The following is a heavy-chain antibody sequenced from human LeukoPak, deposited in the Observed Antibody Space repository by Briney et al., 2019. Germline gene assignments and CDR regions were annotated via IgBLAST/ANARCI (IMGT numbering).Heavy chain of an antibody. CDR2: FNPNSGGT. D-gene: IGHD1-14*01. Sequence: GASVKVSCKASGYTFTGYYMHWVRQAPGQGLEWLGGFNPNSGGTNYAQKFQGRVTMTRDTSISTAYMELSRLRSDDTAVYYCARVPFFAGRTFPPEYYFDYWGQGTLVTVSS. CDR1: GYTFTGYY. CDR3: ARVPFFAGRTFPPEYYFDY. J-gene: IGHJ4*02. V-gene: IGHV1-2*02.